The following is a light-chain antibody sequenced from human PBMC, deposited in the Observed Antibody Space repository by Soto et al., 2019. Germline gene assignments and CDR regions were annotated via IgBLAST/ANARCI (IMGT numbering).Light chain of an antibody. CDR3: QQAYSFPVT. CDR1: QGLSSW. CDR2: AAS. J-gene: IGKJ5*01. V-gene: IGKV1D-12*01. Sequence: DIQLIQSPASISSSVGDRSTSTCRASQGLSSWLAWYQQRPGKAPKLLIYAASNLQSGVPSRFSGSGSGTEFTLTIGSLQPEDFATYYCQQAYSFPVTFGQGTRVEIK.